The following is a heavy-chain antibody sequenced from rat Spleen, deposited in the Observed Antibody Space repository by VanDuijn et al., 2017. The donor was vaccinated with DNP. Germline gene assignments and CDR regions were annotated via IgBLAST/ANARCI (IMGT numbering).Heavy chain of an antibody. CDR1: GFTFSDYY. J-gene: IGHJ4*01. CDR3: ARQSTYYAMDA. Sequence: EVQLVESGGGLVQPGRSLRLSCGASGFTFSDYYMAWVRQAPTKGLEWVASIGTDDTNTDFRDSVKDRFTISRDNAKNTQYLQMDSLRSEETATYYCARQSTYYAMDAWGQGTSLTVSS. V-gene: IGHV5S11*01. CDR2: IGTDDTNT.